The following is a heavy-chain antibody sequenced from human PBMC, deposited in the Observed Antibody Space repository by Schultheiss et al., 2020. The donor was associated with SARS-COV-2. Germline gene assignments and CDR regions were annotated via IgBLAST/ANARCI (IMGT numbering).Heavy chain of an antibody. CDR2: VSHDGNVK. J-gene: IGHJ4*02. CDR3: ARAYYDGSGRFDY. CDR1: GFSFGSFA. D-gene: IGHD3-22*01. Sequence: GGSLRLSCVASGFSFGSFAVVWVRQAPGKGLDWVAVVSHDGNVKVYADSVKGRFTISRDNSKNTLYLQMNDLTPEDTAVYYCARAYYDGSGRFDYRGLGTLVTVSS. V-gene: IGHV3-30*04.